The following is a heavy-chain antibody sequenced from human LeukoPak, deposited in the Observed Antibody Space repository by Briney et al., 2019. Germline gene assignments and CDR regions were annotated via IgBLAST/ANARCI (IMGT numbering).Heavy chain of an antibody. J-gene: IGHJ5*02. V-gene: IGHV1-69*04. Sequence: ASVKVSCKASGGTFSSYAISWVRQAPGQGLEWMGRIIPIFGIANYAQKFQGRVTITADKSTSTAYMELSSLRSEDTAVYYCARAAPPYSPCSGENYDYVWNHWGQGTPGTVSS. CDR1: GGTFSSYA. D-gene: IGHD3-16*01. CDR3: ARAAPPYSPCSGENYDYVWNH. CDR2: IIPIFGIA.